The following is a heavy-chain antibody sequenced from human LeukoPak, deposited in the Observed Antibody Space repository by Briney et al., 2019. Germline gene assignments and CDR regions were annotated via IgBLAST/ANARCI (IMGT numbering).Heavy chain of an antibody. J-gene: IGHJ4*02. V-gene: IGHV3-23*01. Sequence: GGSLRLSCAASGFTFSNYAMSWVRQAPGKGLEWVSTLSGTGGSTYYADSVKGRFTISRDNAKNSMYLQMNSLRAEDTAVYYCTRDPGRCTSTSCYPDYWGQGTLVTVSS. D-gene: IGHD2-2*01. CDR1: GFTFSNYA. CDR2: LSGTGGST. CDR3: TRDPGRCTSTSCYPDY.